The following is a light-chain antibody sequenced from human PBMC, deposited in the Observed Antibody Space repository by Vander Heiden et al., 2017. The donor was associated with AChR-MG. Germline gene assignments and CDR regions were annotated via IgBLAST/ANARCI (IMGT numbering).Light chain of an antibody. Sequence: DIVLTQSRLSLPVTPREPASISCRSSQSLLHSNAYNYLDWYLQKPEQSPQLLSYLGSNRASGVPYRFSGSAPGIDFTLKISRVEAEEVGVYYCVQVLQTPQTFGQGTKVEIK. V-gene: IGKV2-28*01. CDR1: QSLLHSNAYNY. CDR3: VQVLQTPQT. J-gene: IGKJ1*01. CDR2: LGS.